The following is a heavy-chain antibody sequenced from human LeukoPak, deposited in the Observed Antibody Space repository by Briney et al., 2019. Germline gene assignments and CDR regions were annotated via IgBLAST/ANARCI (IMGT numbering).Heavy chain of an antibody. V-gene: IGHV4-34*01. CDR3: ASSVGSTDY. Sequence: SETLSLTCAVYGESLSEYYWTWIRQSPGMGLEWIGGINHRGSTNLNPSLKSRVTLSVDTSKHQFSLKLTSVTAADAAVYYCASSVGSTDYWGQGTLVTVSS. CDR2: INHRGST. J-gene: IGHJ4*02. D-gene: IGHD1-26*01. CDR1: GESLSEYY.